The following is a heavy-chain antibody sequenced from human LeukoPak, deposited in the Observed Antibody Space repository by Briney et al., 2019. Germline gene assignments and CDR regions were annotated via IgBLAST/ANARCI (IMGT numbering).Heavy chain of an antibody. CDR2: IYSGGST. CDR3: AREGVGRYNGMDA. Sequence: AGGSLRLSCAASGFTVSRNYMSWVRQAPGKGLEWVSVIYSGGSTEYADSVKGRFTISRDNSKNTLYLQMNSLRDEDTAVYYCAREGVGRYNGMDAWGQGTTVTVSS. J-gene: IGHJ6*02. D-gene: IGHD3-3*01. CDR1: GFTVSRNY. V-gene: IGHV3-53*01.